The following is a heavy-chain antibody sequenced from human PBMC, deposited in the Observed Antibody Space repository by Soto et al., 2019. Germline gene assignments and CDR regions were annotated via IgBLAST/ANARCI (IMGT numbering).Heavy chain of an antibody. CDR1: GGSISSSSYY. V-gene: IGHV4-39*01. CDR2: IYYSGST. J-gene: IGHJ4*02. CDR3: ASRDRGDGYNYVFDY. Sequence: SETLSLTCTVSGGSISSSSYYWGWIRQPPGKGLEWIGSIYYSGSTYYNPSLKSRVTISVDTSKSQFSLKLSSVTAADTAVYYCASRDRGDGYNYVFDYWGQGTLVTVSS. D-gene: IGHD5-12*01.